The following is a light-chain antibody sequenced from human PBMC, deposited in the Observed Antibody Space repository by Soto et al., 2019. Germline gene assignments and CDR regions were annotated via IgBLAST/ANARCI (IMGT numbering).Light chain of an antibody. CDR1: SSDVGNYDY. CDR2: DVS. CDR3: CSYAGSYIQYV. V-gene: IGLV2-11*01. J-gene: IGLJ1*01. Sequence: QSVLTQPRSVSGSPGQSVTLSCTGTSSDVGNYDYVSWYQQHPGMAPKLMIYDVSKRPSGVPDRFSGSKSGNTASLTISGLQAEDEADYYCCSYAGSYIQYVFGTGTKVTAL.